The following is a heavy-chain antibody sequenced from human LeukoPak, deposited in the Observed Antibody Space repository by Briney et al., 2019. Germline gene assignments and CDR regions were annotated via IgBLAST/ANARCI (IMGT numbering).Heavy chain of an antibody. CDR3: ARGGIAAAGPFGEIDY. D-gene: IGHD6-13*01. J-gene: IGHJ4*02. V-gene: IGHV1-2*04. CDR2: INPNSGGT. CDR1: GYTFTGYY. Sequence: ASVKVSCKASGYTFTGYYMHWVRQAPGQGLEWMGWINPNSGGTNYAQKFQGWVTMTRDTSISTAYMELSRLRSDDTAVYYCARGGIAAAGPFGEIDYWGQGTLVTVSS.